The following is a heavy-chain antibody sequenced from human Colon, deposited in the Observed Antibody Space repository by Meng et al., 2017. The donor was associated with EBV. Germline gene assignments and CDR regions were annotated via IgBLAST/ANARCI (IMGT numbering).Heavy chain of an antibody. CDR3: ARGNAYNAPSFDY. CDR1: GASISSNNW. J-gene: IGHJ4*02. CDR2: IYHGGNT. Sequence: QAQLQESGPGLVEPSGTLSLTCAVSGASISSNNWWSWVRQPPGKGLEWIGEIYHGGNTNYNPSLKSRVTISVDRSNDQFSLSLSSVTAADTAVYYCARGNAYNAPSFDYWGQGTLVTVSS. D-gene: IGHD5-24*01. V-gene: IGHV4-4*02.